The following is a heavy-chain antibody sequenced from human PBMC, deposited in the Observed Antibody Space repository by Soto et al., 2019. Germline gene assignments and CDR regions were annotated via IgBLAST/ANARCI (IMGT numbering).Heavy chain of an antibody. Sequence: ASVKVSCKASGYTFTSYGISWVRQAPGQGLEWMGWISAYNGNTNYAQKLQGRVAMTTDTSTSTAYMELRSLRSDDTAVYYCAKSSPYYYYGMDVWGQGTTVTVSS. V-gene: IGHV1-18*01. CDR2: ISAYNGNT. CDR3: AKSSPYYYYGMDV. J-gene: IGHJ6*02. CDR1: GYTFTSYG. D-gene: IGHD2-15*01.